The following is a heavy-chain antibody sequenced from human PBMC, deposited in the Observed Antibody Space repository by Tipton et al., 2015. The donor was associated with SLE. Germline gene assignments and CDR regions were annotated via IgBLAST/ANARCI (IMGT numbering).Heavy chain of an antibody. CDR2: IYTSGST. Sequence: LRLSCAVYGGSFSGYYWSWIRQPAGKGLEWIGRIYTSGSTNYNPSLKSRVTISVDTSKNQFSLKLSSVTAADTAVYYCARASLIQLGRGWFDPWGQGTLVTVSS. CDR3: ARASLIQLGRGWFDP. D-gene: IGHD5-18*01. J-gene: IGHJ5*02. CDR1: GGSFSGYY. V-gene: IGHV4-59*10.